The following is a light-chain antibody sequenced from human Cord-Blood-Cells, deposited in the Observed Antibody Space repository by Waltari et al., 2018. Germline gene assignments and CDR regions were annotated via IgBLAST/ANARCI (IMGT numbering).Light chain of an antibody. J-gene: IGLJ2*01. CDR2: EGS. CDR1: SSDVGSYNL. CDR3: CSYAGSSTVV. Sequence: QSALTQPASVSGSPGHSITISCTGTSSDVGSYNLSSWYQQHPGKAPKLKIYEGSKRPSGVSNRFSGSKSGNTASLTISGLQAEDEADYYCCSYAGSSTVVFGGGTKLTVL. V-gene: IGLV2-23*01.